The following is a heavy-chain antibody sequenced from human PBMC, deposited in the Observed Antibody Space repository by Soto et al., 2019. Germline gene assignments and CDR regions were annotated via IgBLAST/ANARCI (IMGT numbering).Heavy chain of an antibody. CDR3: ATXFVAAAGTSDPFDP. D-gene: IGHD6-13*01. J-gene: IGHJ5*02. Sequence: PSETLSLTCAVYGGSVSSSNNYYWSWIRQPPGKGLEWIGEMSHSGGTHFNPSLKSRVTIAVDTSKNQFSLKMSAVTAADTAVYYCATXFVAAAGTSDPFDPWGQGTLVTVSS. CDR2: MSHSGGT. V-gene: IGHV4-34*01. CDR1: GGSVSSSNNYY.